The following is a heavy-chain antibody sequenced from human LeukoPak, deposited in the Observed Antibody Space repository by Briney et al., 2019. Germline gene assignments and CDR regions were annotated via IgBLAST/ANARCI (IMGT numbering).Heavy chain of an antibody. CDR1: GFTFSSYS. Sequence: GGSLRLSCAASGFTFSSYSMNWVRQAPGKGLEWVSSISSSSSYISYADSVKGRFTISRDNAKNSLYLQMNSLRAEDTAVYYCARASGYTSGWYDDAFDIWGQGTMVTVSS. CDR2: ISSSSSYI. J-gene: IGHJ3*02. CDR3: ARASGYTSGWYDDAFDI. V-gene: IGHV3-21*01. D-gene: IGHD6-19*01.